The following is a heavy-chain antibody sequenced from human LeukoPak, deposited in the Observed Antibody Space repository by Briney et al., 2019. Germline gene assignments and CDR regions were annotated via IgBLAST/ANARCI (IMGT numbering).Heavy chain of an antibody. J-gene: IGHJ5*02. CDR3: ARKPPSFGVVIHLPEWDWFDP. D-gene: IGHD3-3*01. CDR2: ISAYNGNT. V-gene: IGHV1-18*01. CDR1: GYTFTSDG. Sequence: ASVKVSCKASGYTFTSDGISWVRQAPGQGLEWMGWISAYNGNTNYAQKLQGRVTITTDTSTSTAYMELRSLRSDDTAVYYCARKPPSFGVVIHLPEWDWFDPWGQGTLVTVSS.